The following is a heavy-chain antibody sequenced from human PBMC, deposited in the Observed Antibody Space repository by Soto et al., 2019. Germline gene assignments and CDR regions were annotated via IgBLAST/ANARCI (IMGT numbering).Heavy chain of an antibody. V-gene: IGHV1-18*01. Sequence: QVHLVQSGAEVKKPGASVKVSCKGSGYAFTTYGITWVRQAPGQGLEWMGWISAHNGNTNYAQKLQGRVTVTRATSTSTAYMELSSLRSDATAVYYCARGTYGDYWGQGALVTVSS. J-gene: IGHJ4*02. CDR3: ARGTYGDY. D-gene: IGHD4-17*01. CDR2: ISAHNGNT. CDR1: GYAFTTYG.